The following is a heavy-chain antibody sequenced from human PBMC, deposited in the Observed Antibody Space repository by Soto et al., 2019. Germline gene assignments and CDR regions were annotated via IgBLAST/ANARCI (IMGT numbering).Heavy chain of an antibody. CDR1: GFTFNDYA. D-gene: IGHD2-21*02. CDR2: IGGRGGNA. Sequence: GGSLRLSCAASGFTFNDYAINWVRQLPGRGLECVSGIGGRGGNAFYSDSMKGRFIISRDNSKNTVYLQMNNLRVDDSAMYYCAKARHSGDFAGSFASWGQGPLVTVCS. V-gene: IGHV3-23*01. J-gene: IGHJ4*02. CDR3: AKARHSGDFAGSFAS.